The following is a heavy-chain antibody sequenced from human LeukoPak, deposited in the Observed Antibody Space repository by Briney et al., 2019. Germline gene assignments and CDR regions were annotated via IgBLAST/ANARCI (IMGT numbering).Heavy chain of an antibody. D-gene: IGHD5-18*01. CDR3: GRQSGYSYHYFDY. CDR2: VYYSGSS. V-gene: IGHV4-39*01. J-gene: IGHJ4*02. Sequence: SETLSLTCTVSGGSLSSSSYYWGWIRQPPGKGLEWIGSVYYSGSSYYTPSLKSRVTISLDTSKNHFSLKLSSVTAADTAVYYCGRQSGYSYHYFDYWGQGTLVTVSS. CDR1: GGSLSSSSYY.